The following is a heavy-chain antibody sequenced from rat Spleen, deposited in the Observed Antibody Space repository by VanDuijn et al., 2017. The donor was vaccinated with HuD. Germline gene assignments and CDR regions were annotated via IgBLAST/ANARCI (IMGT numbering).Heavy chain of an antibody. D-gene: IGHD4-3*01. J-gene: IGHJ2*01. CDR1: GFTFSSYW. V-gene: IGHV5-58*01. Sequence: EVQLVETGGGLVQPGKSLKLSCVDSGFTFSSYWMYWIRQAPGKGLEWVSSIDTDGSRTYYPDSVRGRFTISRDNAENTAYLQMNSLWSEDTATYYCAVAGYGYWGQGVVVTVSS. CDR3: AVAGYGY. CDR2: IDTDGSRT.